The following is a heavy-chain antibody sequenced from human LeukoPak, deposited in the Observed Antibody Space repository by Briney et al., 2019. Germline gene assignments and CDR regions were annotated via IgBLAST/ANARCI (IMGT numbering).Heavy chain of an antibody. V-gene: IGHV3-30*03. D-gene: IGHD4/OR15-4a*01. Sequence: GRSLRLSCAASGFTFSSYGMHWVRQAPGKGLEWVAVISYDGSNKYYADSVKGRFTISRDNSKNTLYLQMNSLRAEDTAVYYCAGARSYDAFDIWGQGTMVTVSS. CDR3: AGARSYDAFDI. J-gene: IGHJ3*02. CDR1: GFTFSSYG. CDR2: ISYDGSNK.